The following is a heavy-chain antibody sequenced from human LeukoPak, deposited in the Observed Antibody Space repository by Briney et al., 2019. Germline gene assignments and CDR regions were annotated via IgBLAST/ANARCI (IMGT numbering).Heavy chain of an antibody. CDR2: IYSSGST. J-gene: IGHJ6*03. Sequence: WVGNIYSSGSTIYNPSLKSRVTISLDTSRNQFSLKLTSVTAADTAVYYCARGTYSYYYYMDVWGKGTTVTVSS. V-gene: IGHV4-4*09. CDR3: ARGTYSYYYYMDV.